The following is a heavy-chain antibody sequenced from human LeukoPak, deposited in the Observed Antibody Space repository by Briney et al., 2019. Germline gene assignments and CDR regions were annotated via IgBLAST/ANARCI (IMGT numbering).Heavy chain of an antibody. V-gene: IGHV4-4*07. CDR2: IHSSGST. D-gene: IGHD1-26*01. CDR3: ANSVGATFDY. CDR1: GGSISTYY. Sequence: SETLSLTCTVSGGSISTYYWNWIRQPAGKGLEWIGRIHSSGSTHYNPSLKSRVTVTVDTSKNQFFLNLNSVTAADTAVYYCANSVGATFDYWGQGTLVTVSS. J-gene: IGHJ4*02.